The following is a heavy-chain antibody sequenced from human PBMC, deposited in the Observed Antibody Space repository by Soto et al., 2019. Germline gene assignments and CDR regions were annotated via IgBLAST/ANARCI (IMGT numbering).Heavy chain of an antibody. J-gene: IGHJ4*02. CDR2: IYHSGST. D-gene: IGHD3-3*01. CDR3: AKRSLRRLRFVETH. CDR1: GDSMSNTNW. V-gene: IGHV4-4*02. Sequence: PSETLSLTCAVSGDSMSNTNWWSWFRQSPGKGLEWIGEIYHSGSTNYNPSLKSRVTISVDKSKNQFSLELSSVTAADTAVYYCAKRSLRRLRFVETHWGQGTLVTVSS.